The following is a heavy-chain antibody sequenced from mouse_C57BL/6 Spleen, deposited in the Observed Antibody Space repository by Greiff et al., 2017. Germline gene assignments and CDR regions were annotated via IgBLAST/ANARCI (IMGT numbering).Heavy chain of an antibody. V-gene: IGHV1-15*01. CDR2: IDPETGGT. D-gene: IGHD2-12*01. CDR3: TKGDYTAY. CDR1: GYTFTDYE. J-gene: IGHJ3*01. Sequence: VKLVESGAELVRPGASVTLSCKASGYTFTDYEMHWVKQTPVHGLEWIGAIDPETGGTAYNQKFKGKAILTADKSSSTAYMELRSLTSEDSAVYYCTKGDYTAYWGQGTLVTVSA.